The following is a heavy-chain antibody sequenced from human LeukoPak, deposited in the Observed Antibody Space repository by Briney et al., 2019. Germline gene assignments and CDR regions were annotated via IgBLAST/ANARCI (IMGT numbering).Heavy chain of an antibody. CDR1: GFTFSSYS. D-gene: IGHD3-10*01. CDR2: ISSSSSYI. J-gene: IGHJ5*02. CDR3: ARDLFIVSYYGSGRTNWFDP. V-gene: IGHV3-21*01. Sequence: GGSLRLSCAASGFTFSSYSMNWVRQAPGKELEWVSSISSSSSYIYYADSVKGRFTISRDNAKNSLYLQMNSLRAEDTAVYYCARDLFIVSYYGSGRTNWFDPWGQGTLVTVSS.